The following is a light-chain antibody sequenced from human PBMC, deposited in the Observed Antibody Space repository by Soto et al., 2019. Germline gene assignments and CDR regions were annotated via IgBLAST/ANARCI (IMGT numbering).Light chain of an antibody. CDR2: LNSDGSH. J-gene: IGLJ1*01. CDR1: SGHSSYA. V-gene: IGLV4-69*01. Sequence: QSVLTQSPSASASLGASVKLTCTLSSGHSSYAIAWHQQQPEKGPRYLMKLNSDGSHSKGDGIPVRFSGSSSGAERYLIISSLQSEDEADYYCQTWGTGIHVFGTGTKLTVL. CDR3: QTWGTGIHV.